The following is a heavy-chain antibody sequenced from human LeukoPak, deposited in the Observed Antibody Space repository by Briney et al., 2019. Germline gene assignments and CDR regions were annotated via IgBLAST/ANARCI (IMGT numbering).Heavy chain of an antibody. Sequence: SETLSLTCTVSGGSISSYYWSWIRQPPGKGLEWIGYIYYSGSTNYNPSLTSRITISVDTSKNHFSLKLSSVTAADTAVYYCARWGVVGAMKGFDYWGQGTLVTVSS. D-gene: IGHD2-15*01. V-gene: IGHV4-59*01. CDR3: ARWGVVGAMKGFDY. CDR2: IYYSGST. CDR1: GGSISSYY. J-gene: IGHJ4*02.